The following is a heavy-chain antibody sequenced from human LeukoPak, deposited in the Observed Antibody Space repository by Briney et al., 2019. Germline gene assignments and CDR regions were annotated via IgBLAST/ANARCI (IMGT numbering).Heavy chain of an antibody. CDR3: TREESPSVYSDY. V-gene: IGHV3-49*04. CDR2: IRSKAYGGTT. CDR1: GFTFGDYA. D-gene: IGHD3-10*01. J-gene: IGHJ4*02. Sequence: GGSLRLSCTASGFTFGDYAMSWVRQAPGKGLEWVGFIRSKAYGGTTEYAASVKGRFTISRDDSKSIAYLQMNSLKTEDTAVYYCTREESPSVYSDYWGQGTLVTVSS.